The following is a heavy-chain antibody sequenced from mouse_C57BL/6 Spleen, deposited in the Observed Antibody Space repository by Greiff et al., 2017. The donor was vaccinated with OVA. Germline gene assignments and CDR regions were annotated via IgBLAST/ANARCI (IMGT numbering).Heavy chain of an antibody. CDR2: ISYDGSN. V-gene: IGHV3-6*01. CDR1: GYSITSGYY. Sequence: EVQVVESGPGLVKPSQSLSLTCSVTGYSITSGYYWNWIRQFPGNKLEWMGYISYDGSNNYNPSLKNRISITRDTSKNQFFLKLNSVTTEDTATYYCARKNPSGEPFDYWGQGTTLTVSS. CDR3: ARKNPSGEPFDY. J-gene: IGHJ2*01.